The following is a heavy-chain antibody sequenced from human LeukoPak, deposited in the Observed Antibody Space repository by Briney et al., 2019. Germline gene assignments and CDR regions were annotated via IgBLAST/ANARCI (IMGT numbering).Heavy chain of an antibody. CDR2: ISSRNTYI. CDR1: GFTFSSYS. V-gene: IGHV3-21*01. D-gene: IGHD3-10*01. J-gene: IGHJ4*02. Sequence: PGGSLRLSCTVSGFTFSSYSFNWVRQAPGKGLEWVASISSRNTYIYYADSVAGRFTISRDNANKSLYLQMNSLRVGDTAVYYCASAMYYYGSGSYSTDYWGQGTLVTVSS. CDR3: ASAMYYYGSGSYSTDY.